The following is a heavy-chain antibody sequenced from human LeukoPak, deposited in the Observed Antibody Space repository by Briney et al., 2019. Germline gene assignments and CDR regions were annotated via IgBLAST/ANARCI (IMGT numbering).Heavy chain of an antibody. J-gene: IGHJ4*02. Sequence: PGGSLRLSCAASGFTFSSYDMHWVRQVIGKGLEWVSAIGTAGDTYYPGSVKGRFTISRENAKNSLYLQMNSLRAGDTAVYYCARGAYCGGDCYPPYHFDYWGQGTLVTVSS. CDR3: ARGAYCGGDCYPPYHFDY. CDR1: GFTFSSYD. V-gene: IGHV3-13*01. CDR2: IGTAGDT. D-gene: IGHD2-21*02.